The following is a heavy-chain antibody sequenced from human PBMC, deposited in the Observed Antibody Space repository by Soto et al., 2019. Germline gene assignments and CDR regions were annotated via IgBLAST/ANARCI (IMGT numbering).Heavy chain of an antibody. D-gene: IGHD6-19*01. V-gene: IGHV3-53*01. CDR3: ARVSVAGSYFDY. J-gene: IGHJ4*02. CDR2: IYSGTTT. Sequence: GGSLRLSCTASGFTVSSNYMSWVRQAPGQGPEWVSVIYSGTTTYYTDSVKGRFTISRDNSKNTLYLQMNSLRAEDTALYYCARVSVAGSYFDYWGQGTLVTVSS. CDR1: GFTVSSNY.